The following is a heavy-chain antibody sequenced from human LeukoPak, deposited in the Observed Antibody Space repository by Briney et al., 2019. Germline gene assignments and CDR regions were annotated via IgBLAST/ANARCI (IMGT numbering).Heavy chain of an antibody. CDR1: GFTFSSYT. V-gene: IGHV3-21*01. D-gene: IGHD6-13*01. J-gene: IGHJ4*02. Sequence: GGSLRLSCAASGFTFSSYTMNWVRQAPGKGLEWVSSISGSSRHKYYADSVKGRFTISRDNAKNSLYLQMNSLRAEDTAVYYCARTSNFAAGYYIDYWGQGTLVTVSS. CDR2: ISGSSRHK. CDR3: ARTSNFAAGYYIDY.